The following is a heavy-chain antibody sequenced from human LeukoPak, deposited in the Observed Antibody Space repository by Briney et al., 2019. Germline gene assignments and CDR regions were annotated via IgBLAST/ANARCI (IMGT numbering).Heavy chain of an antibody. CDR3: ARRYGDYTYYYYYYGMDV. D-gene: IGHD4-17*01. CDR2: IYYSGST. V-gene: IGHV4-59*01. CDR1: GGSFSGYY. J-gene: IGHJ6*02. Sequence: PSETPSLTCAVYGGSFSGYYWSWIRQPPGKGLEWIGYIYYSGSTNYNPSLKSRVTISVDTSKNQFSLKLSSVTAADTAVYYCARRYGDYTYYYYYYGMDVWGQGTTVTVSS.